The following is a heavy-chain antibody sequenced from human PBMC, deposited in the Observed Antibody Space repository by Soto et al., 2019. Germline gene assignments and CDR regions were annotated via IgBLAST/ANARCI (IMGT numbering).Heavy chain of an antibody. CDR2: IDPTSGGT. V-gene: IGHV1-2*02. J-gene: IGHJ4*02. D-gene: IGHD4-17*01. CDR1: GYTFAAYY. CDR3: ASDPDYGDYWGYFFDS. Sequence: QVQLVQSGAEVKKPGASVKVSCKTSGYTFAAYYIHWIRQAPGQGLEWMGWIDPTSGGTVYAQNFPDRVTMTRDTSISTAYMELRRLNSDDTAVYYCASDPDYGDYWGYFFDSWGQGTPVTVSS.